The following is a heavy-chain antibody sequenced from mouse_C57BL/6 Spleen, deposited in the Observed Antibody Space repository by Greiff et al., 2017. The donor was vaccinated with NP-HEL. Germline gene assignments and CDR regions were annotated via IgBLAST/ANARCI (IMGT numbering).Heavy chain of an antibody. J-gene: IGHJ4*01. V-gene: IGHV5-9*01. Sequence: EVNVVESGGGLVKPGGSLKLSCAASGFTFSSYTMSWVRQTPEKRLEWVATISGGGGNTYYPDSVKGRFTISRDNAKNTLYLQMSSLRSEDTALYYCARHSYYGNYVGAMDYWGQGTSVTVSS. CDR2: ISGGGGNT. CDR3: ARHSYYGNYVGAMDY. D-gene: IGHD2-1*01. CDR1: GFTFSSYT.